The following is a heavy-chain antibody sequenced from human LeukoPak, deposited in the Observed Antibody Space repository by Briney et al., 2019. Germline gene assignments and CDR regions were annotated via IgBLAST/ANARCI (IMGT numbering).Heavy chain of an antibody. J-gene: IGHJ4*02. D-gene: IGHD6-19*01. CDR1: GFTFSTYA. Sequence: GGSLRLSCAASGFTFSTYAMTWVRQAPGKGLEWVSAISGSGGSTYYADSVKGLFTISRDNSKNTLYLQMNSLRADDTAVYHCARTVANELWGQGTLVTVSS. CDR3: ARTVANEL. CDR2: ISGSGGST. V-gene: IGHV3-23*01.